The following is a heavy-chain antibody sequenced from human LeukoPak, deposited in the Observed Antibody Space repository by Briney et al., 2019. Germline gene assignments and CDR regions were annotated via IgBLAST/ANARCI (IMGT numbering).Heavy chain of an antibody. V-gene: IGHV1-69*04. CDR3: ATQLETMTGDAFDI. CDR1: GYTFTSYG. D-gene: IGHD3-22*01. J-gene: IGHJ3*02. Sequence: GASVKVSCKASGYTFTSYGISWVRQAPGQGLEWMGRIIPILGIANYAQKFQGRVTITADKSTSTACTELSSLRSEDTAVYYCATQLETMTGDAFDIWGQGTMVTVSS. CDR2: IIPILGIA.